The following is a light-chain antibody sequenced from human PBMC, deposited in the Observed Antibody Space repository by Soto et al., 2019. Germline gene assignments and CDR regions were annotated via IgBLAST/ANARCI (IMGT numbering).Light chain of an antibody. Sequence: QSALTQPPSASGFPGQSVTISCTGTSSDVGGYNYVSWYQEHPVKAPKLMIYEVSKRPSGVPDRFSGCKSGNTASLTVSGLQAEDEADYYCSSYAGSKNFVVFGGGTKLTVL. J-gene: IGLJ2*01. V-gene: IGLV2-8*01. CDR2: EVS. CDR1: SSDVGGYNY. CDR3: SSYAGSKNFVV.